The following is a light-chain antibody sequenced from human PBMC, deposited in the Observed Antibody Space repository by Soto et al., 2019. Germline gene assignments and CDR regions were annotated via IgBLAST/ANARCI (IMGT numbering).Light chain of an antibody. CDR2: GAS. V-gene: IGKV3-20*01. Sequence: EIVLTQSPGTLSLSPGERDTLSCLASQSVSSSYLAWYQQKPGQAPRLLIYGASSRATGIPDRFSGSGSGTDFTLTISRLEPADFAVYYCQPYGSSRTFGQGTKVEIK. J-gene: IGKJ1*01. CDR1: QSVSSSY. CDR3: QPYGSSRT.